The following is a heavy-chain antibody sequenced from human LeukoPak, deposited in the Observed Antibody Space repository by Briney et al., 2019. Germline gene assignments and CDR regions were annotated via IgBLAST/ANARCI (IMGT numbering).Heavy chain of an antibody. CDR2: IDSSGDVI. J-gene: IGHJ5*02. Sequence: GGSLRLSCAASGFTFSDYYMTWIRQAPGEGLEWLSYIDSSGDVIYYADSVKSRFTISRDNGKNSLYLQMNSLRVEDTAVYHCAKGTHSSSWHWFDPWGQGTLVTVSS. D-gene: IGHD6-13*01. V-gene: IGHV3-11*01. CDR1: GFTFSDYY. CDR3: AKGTHSSSWHWFDP.